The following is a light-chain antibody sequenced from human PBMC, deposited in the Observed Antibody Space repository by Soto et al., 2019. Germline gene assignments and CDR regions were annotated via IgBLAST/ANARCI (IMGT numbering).Light chain of an antibody. CDR2: LAS. CDR3: QQHGSYPRT. Sequence: DIQMTQSPSTLSASVGDRVTITCRASQSIGTSLAWYQQRPGKAPKLLIYLASNLEVGVPSRFSGSGSGTEFTLAISSLQPDDFATYYCQQHGSYPRTLGQGTKVGI. CDR1: QSIGTS. J-gene: IGKJ1*01. V-gene: IGKV1-5*03.